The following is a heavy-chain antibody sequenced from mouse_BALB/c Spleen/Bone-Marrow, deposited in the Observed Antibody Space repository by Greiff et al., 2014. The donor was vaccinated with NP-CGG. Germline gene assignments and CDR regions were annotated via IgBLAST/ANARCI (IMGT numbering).Heavy chain of an antibody. CDR3: IRSAGTGFAY. CDR2: INPSNGGT. J-gene: IGHJ3*01. Sequence: VHLVESGTELVKPGASVKLSCKASGYTFTSYYMFWAKQRPGQGLEWIGEINPSNGGTVFNEKFKSKVTLTVDKSSSTAYIQLSGLTSEDSAVYYCIRSAGTGFAYWGQGTLVTVS. D-gene: IGHD3-3*01. V-gene: IGHV1-53*01. CDR1: GYTFTSYY.